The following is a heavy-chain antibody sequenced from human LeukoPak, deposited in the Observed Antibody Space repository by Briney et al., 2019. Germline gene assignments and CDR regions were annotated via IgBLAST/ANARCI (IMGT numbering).Heavy chain of an antibody. CDR1: GFTFSNAW. Sequence: GGSLRLSCAASGFTFSNAWMSWVRQAPGKGLEWVANIKQDGSEKYYVDSVKGRFTISRDNAKNSLYLQMNSLRAEDTAVYYCARRPYDILTGYPHDAFDIWGQGTMVTVSS. J-gene: IGHJ3*02. CDR3: ARRPYDILTGYPHDAFDI. CDR2: IKQDGSEK. V-gene: IGHV3-7*04. D-gene: IGHD3-9*01.